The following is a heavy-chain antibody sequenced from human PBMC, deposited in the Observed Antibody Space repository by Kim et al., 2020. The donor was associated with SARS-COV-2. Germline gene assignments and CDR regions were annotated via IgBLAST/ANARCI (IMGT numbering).Heavy chain of an antibody. CDR2: LYTGGNT. CDR1: GFTVSSNY. J-gene: IGHJ1*01. V-gene: IGHV3-53*01. Sequence: GGSLRLSCAASGFTVSSNYMTWVRQAPGKGLEWVSVLYTGGNTYYADSVKGRFTISRDNSKNKLYLQMNSLRAEDTAVYYCARGGTQYTDRFQHWGQGTLVTVSS. CDR3: ARGGTQYTDRFQH. D-gene: IGHD1-1*01.